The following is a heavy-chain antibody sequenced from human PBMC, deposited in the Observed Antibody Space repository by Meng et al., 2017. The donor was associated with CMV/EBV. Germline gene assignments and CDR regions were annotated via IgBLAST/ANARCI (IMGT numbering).Heavy chain of an antibody. J-gene: IGHJ4*02. D-gene: IGHD6-13*01. V-gene: IGHV4-34*01. CDR1: GGSFSGYY. CDR2: INHSGST. CDR3: AREGIAAAVDY. Sequence: SETLSLTCAVYGGSFSGYYWSWIRQPPGKGLEWIGEINHSGSTNYNPSLKSRVTISVDTSKNQFSLKLSSVTAADTAVYYCAREGIAAAVDYWGQGTRVTVSS.